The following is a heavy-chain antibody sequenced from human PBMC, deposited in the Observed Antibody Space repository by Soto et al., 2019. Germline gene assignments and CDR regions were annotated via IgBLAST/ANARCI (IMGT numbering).Heavy chain of an antibody. Sequence: QVQLVQSGAEVKKPGASVKVSCKASGYTFTSYDINWVRQATGQGLEWMGWMNPNSGNTGYAQKFQGRVTMTRNTSISTVYMELSSLRSEDTAVYYCATKTRIVGATAYYFDYWGQGTLVTVSS. D-gene: IGHD1-26*01. V-gene: IGHV1-8*01. CDR1: GYTFTSYD. CDR2: MNPNSGNT. J-gene: IGHJ4*02. CDR3: ATKTRIVGATAYYFDY.